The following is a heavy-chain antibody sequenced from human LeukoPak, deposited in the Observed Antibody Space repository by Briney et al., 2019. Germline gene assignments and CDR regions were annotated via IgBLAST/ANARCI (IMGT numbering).Heavy chain of an antibody. CDR1: GYTFTSYY. D-gene: IGHD2-15*01. V-gene: IGHV1-46*01. J-gene: IGHJ4*02. CDR3: ARYCTGGGCSTGFDY. Sequence: ASVKVSCKASGYTFTSYYMQWVRQAPGQGLEWMGIINPGGGSTSYAQKFQDRVTMTRDTSTSTVYMEVRSLTSEDTAVYYCARYCTGGGCSTGFDYWGQGTLVTVSS. CDR2: INPGGGST.